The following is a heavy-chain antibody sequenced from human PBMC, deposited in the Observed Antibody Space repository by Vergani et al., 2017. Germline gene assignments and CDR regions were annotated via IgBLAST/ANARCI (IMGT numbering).Heavy chain of an antibody. CDR2: IYYSGST. D-gene: IGHD1-26*01. CDR1: GGSISSYY. Sequence: QVQLQESGPGLVKPSETLSLTCTVPGGSISSYYWSWIRQPTGKGLEWIGYIYYSGSTNYHPSLKSRVTISVTTSKNQFSLKLSSVTAAYTAVYYCAGQVVGAAFDPWGQGTLVTVSS. V-gene: IGHV4-59*01. J-gene: IGHJ5*02. CDR3: AGQVVGAAFDP.